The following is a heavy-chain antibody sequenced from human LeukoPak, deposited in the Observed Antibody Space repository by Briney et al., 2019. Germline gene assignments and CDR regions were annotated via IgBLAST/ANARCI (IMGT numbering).Heavy chain of an antibody. D-gene: IGHD2-21*01. V-gene: IGHV3-7*01. CDR3: VIAYSSSENWRFDY. CDR2: IKQDGSEK. Sequence: GGSLRLSCAASGFTFSSYAMTWVRQAPGKGLHWVANIKQDGSEKYYVDSVKGRFTISRDNAKNSLYLQMNSLRAEDTAVYYCVIAYSSSENWRFDYWGQGTLVIVSS. J-gene: IGHJ4*02. CDR1: GFTFSSYA.